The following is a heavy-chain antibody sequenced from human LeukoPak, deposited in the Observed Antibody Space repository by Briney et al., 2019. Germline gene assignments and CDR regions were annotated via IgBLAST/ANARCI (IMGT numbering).Heavy chain of an antibody. Sequence: PGGSLRLSCAAAGFTFSGYAMHWVRQAPGKGLEWVAVISYDGNNEFYADSVKGRFIISRDNSKNTLYLQMNSLRAEDTAVYYCAKGGGYYYDTSGYYWGQGALVTVSS. CDR1: GFTFSGYA. J-gene: IGHJ4*02. CDR2: ISYDGNNE. V-gene: IGHV3-30*18. D-gene: IGHD3-22*01. CDR3: AKGGGYYYDTSGYY.